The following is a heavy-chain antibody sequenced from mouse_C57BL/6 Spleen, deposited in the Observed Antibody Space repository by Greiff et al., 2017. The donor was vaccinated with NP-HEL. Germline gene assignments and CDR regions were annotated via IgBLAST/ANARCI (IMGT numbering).Heavy chain of an antibody. J-gene: IGHJ4*01. D-gene: IGHD2-12*01. CDR3: ARLRLPYYAMDY. CDR1: GYTFTSYW. Sequence: QVQLQQPGAELVMPGASVKLSCKASGYTFTSYWMHWVKQRPGQGLEWIGEIDPSDSYTNYNQKFKGKSTLTVDKSSSTAYMQLSSLTSEDSAVYYCARLRLPYYAMDYWGQGTSVTVSS. CDR2: IDPSDSYT. V-gene: IGHV1-69*01.